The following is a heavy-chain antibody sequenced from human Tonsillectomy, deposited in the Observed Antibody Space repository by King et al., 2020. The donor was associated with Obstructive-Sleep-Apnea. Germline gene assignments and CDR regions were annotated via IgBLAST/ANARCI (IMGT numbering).Heavy chain of an antibody. CDR1: GVSISPYY. J-gene: IGHJ4*02. CDR3: AGGSGSFLTVDY. CDR2: IYYSGST. D-gene: IGHD3-10*01. V-gene: IGHV4-59*01. Sequence: VQLQESGPGLVKPSETLSLTCTVSGVSISPYYWSWIRQTPGKGLEWIGYIYYSGSTNYNPSLKSRVTISVDTSKNQFSLKLSSVTAADTAVYYCAGGSGSFLTVDYWGQGTLVTVSS.